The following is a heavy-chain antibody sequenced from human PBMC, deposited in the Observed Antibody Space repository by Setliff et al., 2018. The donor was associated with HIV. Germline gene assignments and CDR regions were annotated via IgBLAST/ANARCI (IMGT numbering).Heavy chain of an antibody. D-gene: IGHD3-22*01. Sequence: LRLSCAASGFTFSSFTMNWVRQAPGKGLEWVSSISSSSTFIYYTDSVKGRFTISRDNAKNSLFLQMNSLRAEDTAVYYCARDALYDSRDYYLDYWGQGTLVTVSS. V-gene: IGHV3-21*01. CDR3: ARDALYDSRDYYLDY. J-gene: IGHJ4*02. CDR2: ISSSSTFI. CDR1: GFTFSSFT.